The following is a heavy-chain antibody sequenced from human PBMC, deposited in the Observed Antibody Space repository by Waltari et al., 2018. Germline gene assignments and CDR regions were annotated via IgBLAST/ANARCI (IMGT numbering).Heavy chain of an antibody. CDR1: GLSFNRDEG. CDR2: LLSDETKG. V-gene: IGHV3-30*02. CDR3: AKGYNYCFDF. Sequence: QVQMVESGGGVVQPGGSLRLSCKTSGLSFNRDEGVDWVRQAPGRGLGWVAVLLSDETKGSYADSVRGRFTISRDSSKNTVYLQMDSLRPEDTAVYYCAKGYNYCFDFWGQGTLVTVSS. D-gene: IGHD5-12*01. J-gene: IGHJ4*02.